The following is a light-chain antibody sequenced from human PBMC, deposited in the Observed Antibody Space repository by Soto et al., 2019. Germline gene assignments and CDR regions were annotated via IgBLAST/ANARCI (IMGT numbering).Light chain of an antibody. V-gene: IGKV4-1*01. CDR2: WAS. J-gene: IGKJ1*01. CDR1: QSVLYSSNNKNY. CDR3: QQYYSRVWT. Sequence: DIVMTQSPDSLAVSLGERATINCKSSQSVLYSSNNKNYLAWYQQKPGQPPKLLIYWASTRESGVPDRFSGSGSGTDFTLNISSLQAEDVAVYYCQQYYSRVWTFGQGTKVEIK.